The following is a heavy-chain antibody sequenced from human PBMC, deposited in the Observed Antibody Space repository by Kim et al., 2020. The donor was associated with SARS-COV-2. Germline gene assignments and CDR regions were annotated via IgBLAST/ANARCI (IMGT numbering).Heavy chain of an antibody. J-gene: IGHJ4*02. CDR2: TLYRSKWYN. CDR1: GDSVSSNSAA. V-gene: IGHV6-1*01. D-gene: IGHD3-10*01. Sequence: SQTLSLTCAISGDSVSSNSAAWNWIRQSPSRGLEWLGRTLYRSKWYNDYAVSVKSRININPDTSKNQFSLQLNSVTPEDTAVYYCARDLLWFGDLLPFDYWGQGTLVTVSS. CDR3: ARDLLWFGDLLPFDY.